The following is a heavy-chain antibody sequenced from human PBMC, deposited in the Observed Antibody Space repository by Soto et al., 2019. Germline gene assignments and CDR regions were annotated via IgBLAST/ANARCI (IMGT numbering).Heavy chain of an antibody. CDR1: GDTFSSYA. V-gene: IGHV1-69*01. J-gene: IGHJ4*02. D-gene: IGHD3-16*01. CDR3: ARLMMITFGAYCFDY. Sequence: QVQLVQSGAEVKKPGSSVKVSCKAPGDTFSSYAISWVRQAPGQGLEWMGGIIPIFGTANYAQKFQGRVTITADESTSTAYMVLSSLRSEDTAVYYCARLMMITFGAYCFDYWGQGTLVTVSS. CDR2: IIPIFGTA.